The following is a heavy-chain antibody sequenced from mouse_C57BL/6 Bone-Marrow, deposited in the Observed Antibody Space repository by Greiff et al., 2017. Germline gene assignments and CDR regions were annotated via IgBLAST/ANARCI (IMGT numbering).Heavy chain of an antibody. CDR3: ARGRGLRRGY. V-gene: IGHV1-82*01. CDR1: GYAFSSSW. Sequence: QVQLQQSGPELVKPGASVKISCKASGYAFSSSWMNWVKQRPGKGLEWIGRIYPGDGDTNYNGKFKGKATLTAGKSSSTAYMQLSSLTSEDSAVYFCARGRGLRRGYWGQGTTLTVSS. D-gene: IGHD2-4*01. CDR2: IYPGDGDT. J-gene: IGHJ2*01.